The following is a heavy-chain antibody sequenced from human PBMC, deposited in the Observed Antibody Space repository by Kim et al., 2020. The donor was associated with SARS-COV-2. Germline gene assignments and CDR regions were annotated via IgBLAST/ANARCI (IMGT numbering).Heavy chain of an antibody. V-gene: IGHV4-39*07. CDR3: ACNVGSTPDYYFDY. Sequence: SETLSLTCSVSGVSISTNYHYWGWVRQPPGKGLEWIGSVYNSGTTYYNPSLKSGVTISGDTSKNQFSLNMRSVTAADTAVYYCACNVGSTPDYYFDYWGRGALVTVSS. D-gene: IGHD1-26*01. CDR2: VYNSGTT. CDR1: GVSISTNYHY. J-gene: IGHJ4*02.